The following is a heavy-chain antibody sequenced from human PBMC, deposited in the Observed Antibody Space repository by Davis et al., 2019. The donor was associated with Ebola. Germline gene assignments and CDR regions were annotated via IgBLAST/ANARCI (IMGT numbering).Heavy chain of an antibody. CDR3: ASHSSHYYYYGMDV. CDR1: GFTFDDYG. D-gene: IGHD3-22*01. CDR2: INWNGGST. Sequence: GESLKISCAASGFTFDDYGMSWVRQAPGKGLEWVSGINWNGGSTGYADSVKGRFTISRDNAKNSLYLQMNSLRAEGTALYYCASHSSHYYYYGMDVWGQGTTVTVSS. V-gene: IGHV3-20*04. J-gene: IGHJ6*02.